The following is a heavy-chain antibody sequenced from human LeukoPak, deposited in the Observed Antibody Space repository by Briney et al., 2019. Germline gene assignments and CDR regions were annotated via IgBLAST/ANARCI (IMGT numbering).Heavy chain of an antibody. CDR3: AKGDSSSWSYNWFDP. CDR1: GFTFSTYV. V-gene: IGHV3-23*01. J-gene: IGHJ5*02. CDR2: ISGSGGNT. Sequence: PGGSLRLSCAASGFTFSTYVVNWVRQAPGKGLEWVSAISGSGGNTYYADTVSGRFTISRDNSKNTLYVQMNSLRAEDTAVYYCAKGDSSSWSYNWFDPWGQGTLVTVSS. D-gene: IGHD6-13*01.